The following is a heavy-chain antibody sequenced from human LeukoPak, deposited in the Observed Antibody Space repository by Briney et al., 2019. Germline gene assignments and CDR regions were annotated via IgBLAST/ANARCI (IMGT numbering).Heavy chain of an antibody. CDR1: GFTFDDYA. CDR2: ISWNSGSI. D-gene: IGHD6-13*01. J-gene: IGHJ2*01. Sequence: GGSLRLSCAASGFTFDDYAMHWVRQAPGKGLEWVSGISWNSGSIGYADSVKGRFTISRDNAKNSLYLQMNSLRAEDTALYYCAKDLIFGGSSWSTYWYFDLWGRGTLVTVSS. CDR3: AKDLIFGGSSWSTYWYFDL. V-gene: IGHV3-9*01.